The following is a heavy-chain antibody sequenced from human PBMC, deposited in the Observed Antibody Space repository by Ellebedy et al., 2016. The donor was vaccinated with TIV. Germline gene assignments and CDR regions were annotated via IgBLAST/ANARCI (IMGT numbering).Heavy chain of an antibody. V-gene: IGHV1-8*03. J-gene: IGHJ5*02. CDR1: GYTFTNFD. Sequence: AASVKVSCKASGYTFTNFDINWVRQATGQGLEWMGWMNPNSGDTGYAQKFQGRVTITRDTSINTAYMELSSLRSEDTAVYYCARKPAHTGYFDPWGQGTLVTVSS. CDR3: ARKPAHTGYFDP. D-gene: IGHD3-9*01. CDR2: MNPNSGDT.